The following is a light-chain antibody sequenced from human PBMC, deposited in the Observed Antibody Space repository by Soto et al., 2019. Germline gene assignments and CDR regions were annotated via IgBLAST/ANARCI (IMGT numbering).Light chain of an antibody. CDR1: QSVSSR. V-gene: IGKV1-39*01. CDR2: AAT. J-gene: IGKJ1*01. CDR3: QQSHSRVT. Sequence: DIQMTQSPSSLSASVGDSVTITCRASQSVSSRLSWYQQKPGKAPTLLIYAATRLQSGVPSRFSASRSGTHFTLTISGLQPGDFATYYCQQSHSRVTFGQGT.